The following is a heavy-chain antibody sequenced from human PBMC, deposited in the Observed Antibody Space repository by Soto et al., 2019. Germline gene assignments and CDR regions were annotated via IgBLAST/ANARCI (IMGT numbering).Heavy chain of an antibody. J-gene: IGHJ6*02. CDR2: IYPGDSDT. D-gene: IGHD4-17*01. V-gene: IGHV5-51*01. Sequence: GESLKISCKGSGYSFTSYWIGWVRQMPGKGLEWMGIIYPGDSDTRYSPSFQGQVTISADKSISTAYLQWSSLKASDTAMYYCARHGAYGDPSGSYYYGMDVWGQGTTVTVSS. CDR3: ARHGAYGDPSGSYYYGMDV. CDR1: GYSFTSYW.